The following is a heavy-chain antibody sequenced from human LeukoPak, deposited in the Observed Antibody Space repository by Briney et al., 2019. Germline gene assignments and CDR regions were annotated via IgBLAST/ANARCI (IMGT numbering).Heavy chain of an antibody. CDR3: ARRRAAAAGFDAFDI. J-gene: IGHJ3*02. D-gene: IGHD6-13*01. CDR2: IYYSGST. V-gene: IGHV4-39*01. CDR1: GGSISSSSYY. Sequence: SETLSLTCTVSGGSISSSSYYWGWIRQPPGKGLEWIGSIYYSGSTYYNPSLKSRVTISVDTSKNQFSLKLSSVTAADTAVYYCARRRAAAAGFDAFDIWGQGTMVTVSS.